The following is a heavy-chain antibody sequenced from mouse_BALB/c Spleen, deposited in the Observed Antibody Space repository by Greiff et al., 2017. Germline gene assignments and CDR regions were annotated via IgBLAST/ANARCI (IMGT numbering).Heavy chain of an antibody. CDR3: ATYYDYGNYYAMDY. J-gene: IGHJ4*01. CDR2: INPYNDGT. CDR1: GYTFTSYV. D-gene: IGHD2-4*01. Sequence: EVQLQESGPELVKPGASVKMSCKASGYTFTSYVMHWVKQKPGQGLEWIGYINPYNDGTKYNEKFKGKATLTSDKSSSTAYMELSSLTSEDSAVYYCATYYDYGNYYAMDYWGQGTSVTVSS. V-gene: IGHV1-14*01.